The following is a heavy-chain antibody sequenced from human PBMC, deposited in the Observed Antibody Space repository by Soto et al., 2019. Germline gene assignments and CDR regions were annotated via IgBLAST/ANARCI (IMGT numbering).Heavy chain of an antibody. D-gene: IGHD7-27*01. V-gene: IGHV4-30-4*08. J-gene: IGHJ4*02. Sequence: SETLSLTCTVSGGSVSSADWNWSWIRQTPGKGLEWIGHIYEGGRTYSNPSLMSRATISLDTSKNLFSLNLKSVTAADTAVYYCTRGPSGDKVDFWGQGLLVTVS. CDR1: GGSVSSADWN. CDR2: IYEGGRT. CDR3: TRGPSGDKVDF.